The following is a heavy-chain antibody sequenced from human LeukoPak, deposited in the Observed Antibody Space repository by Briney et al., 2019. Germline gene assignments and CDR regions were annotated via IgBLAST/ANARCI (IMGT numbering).Heavy chain of an antibody. J-gene: IGHJ4*02. CDR2: ISAYNGNT. CDR3: ARGFYYYDSSGYYSHSFDY. Sequence: ASVKVSCKASGYTFTSYGISWVRQAPGQGLEWMGWISAYNGNTNYAQKLQGRVTMTTDTSTSTAYMGLRSLRSDDTAVYYCARGFYYYDSSGYYSHSFDYWGQGTLVTVSS. D-gene: IGHD3-22*01. V-gene: IGHV1-18*01. CDR1: GYTFTSYG.